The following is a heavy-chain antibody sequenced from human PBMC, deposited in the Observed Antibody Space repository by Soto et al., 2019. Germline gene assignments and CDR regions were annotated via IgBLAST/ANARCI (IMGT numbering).Heavy chain of an antibody. CDR3: ARVGLMVYAIQGAFDI. CDR2: IYYSGST. CDR1: GVSISSYY. V-gene: IGHV4-59*01. Sequence: PSETLSLTCTVSGVSISSYYWSWIRQPPGKGLEWIGYIYYSGSTNYNPSLKSRVTISVDTSKNQFSLKLSSVTAADTAVYYCARVGLMVYAIQGAFDIWGQGTMITVSS. D-gene: IGHD2-8*01. J-gene: IGHJ3*02.